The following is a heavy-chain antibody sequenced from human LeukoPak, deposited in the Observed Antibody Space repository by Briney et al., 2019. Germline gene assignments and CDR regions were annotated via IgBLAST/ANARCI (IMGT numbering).Heavy chain of an antibody. Sequence: ASVKVSCKASDYTFTTYNFTWVRQAPGQGLQLMGWISPFSGNTKYAQKFQGRVTMTTDTSTSTTYMELRSLRSDDTAVYFCAREGYCGSDCYTPGFRYYIDVWGKGTTVIVSS. CDR1: DYTFTTYN. J-gene: IGHJ6*03. V-gene: IGHV1-18*01. CDR2: ISPFSGNT. D-gene: IGHD2-21*01. CDR3: AREGYCGSDCYTPGFRYYIDV.